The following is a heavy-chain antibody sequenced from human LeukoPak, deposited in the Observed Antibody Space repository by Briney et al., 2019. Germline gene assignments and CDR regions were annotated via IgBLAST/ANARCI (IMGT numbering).Heavy chain of an antibody. J-gene: IGHJ3*02. V-gene: IGHV4-59*12. CDR3: ARDLKYDYGDYGGAFDI. D-gene: IGHD4-17*01. Sequence: SETLSLTCTVSGGSISSYYWSWIRQPPGKGLEWIGYIYYSGSTNYNPSLKSRVTMSVDTSKNQFSLKLSSVTAADTAVYYCARDLKYDYGDYGGAFDIWGQGTMVTVSS. CDR2: IYYSGST. CDR1: GGSISSYY.